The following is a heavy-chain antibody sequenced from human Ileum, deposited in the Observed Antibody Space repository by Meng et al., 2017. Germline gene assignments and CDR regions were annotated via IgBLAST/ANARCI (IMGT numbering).Heavy chain of an antibody. CDR3: ASARYDN. CDR1: GGSFSANY. CDR2: INHNGNT. V-gene: IGHV4-34*01. Sequence: QVQLQQWGAGLLKPSETLSLTCVVYGGSFSANYWTWIRQPPGKGLEWIGEINHNGNTNYKPSLKSRVTISVDTSKKQFSLRLTSVTAADTAVYYCASARYDNWGQGTLVTVFS. J-gene: IGHJ4*02.